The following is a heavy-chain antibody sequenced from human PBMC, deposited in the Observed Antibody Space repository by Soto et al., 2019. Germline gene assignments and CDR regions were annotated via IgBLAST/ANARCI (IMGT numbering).Heavy chain of an antibody. V-gene: IGHV4-31*03. Sequence: QVQLQESGPGLVKPSQTLSLTCTVSGGSISSGGYYWSWIRQHPGKGLEWIGYIYYSGSTYYNPSLKSRVTISVDTSKNQFSLKLSSVTAADTAVYYCARAFTYWTNGVCYKGSGDPINWFDPWGQGTLVTVSS. CDR1: GGSISSGGYY. CDR3: ARAFTYWTNGVCYKGSGDPINWFDP. CDR2: IYYSGST. D-gene: IGHD2-8*01. J-gene: IGHJ5*02.